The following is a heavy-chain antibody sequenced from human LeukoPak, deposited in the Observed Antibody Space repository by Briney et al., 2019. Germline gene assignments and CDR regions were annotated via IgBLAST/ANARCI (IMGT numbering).Heavy chain of an antibody. CDR2: ISYDGSNK. J-gene: IGHJ4*02. Sequence: PGRSLRLSCAASGFSFSSYCMHWVRQAPGKGLECVAVISYDGSNKYYTDSVKGRFSISRDNSKNTLYLQMNSLRAEDMAVYYCAKGFLMVRGVSSHFDYWGQGTLVTVSS. CDR3: AKGFLMVRGVSSHFDY. CDR1: GFSFSSYC. D-gene: IGHD3-10*01. V-gene: IGHV3-30*18.